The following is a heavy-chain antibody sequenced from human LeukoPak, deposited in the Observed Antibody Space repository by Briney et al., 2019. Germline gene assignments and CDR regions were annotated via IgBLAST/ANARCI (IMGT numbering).Heavy chain of an antibody. CDR1: GYTFTSYD. CDR3: APRRYGDGWFDP. CDR2: MNPNSGNT. Sequence: ASVKVSCKASGYTFTSYDINWVRQATGQGLEWMGWMNPNSGNTGYAQKFQGRVTMTRNTSISTAYMELSSLRSEDTAVYYCAPRRYGDGWFDPWGQGTLVTVSS. V-gene: IGHV1-8*01. J-gene: IGHJ5*02. D-gene: IGHD4-17*01.